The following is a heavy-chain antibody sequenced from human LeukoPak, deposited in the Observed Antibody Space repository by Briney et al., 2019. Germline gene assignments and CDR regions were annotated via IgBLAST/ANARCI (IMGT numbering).Heavy chain of an antibody. CDR3: ARTQSQSGSYRYYFGY. CDR2: IYYIRNT. Sequence: SVTLSLTCTVSGGSVGSAGYYWSWIRQPPGGGLEWIGYIYYIRNTNYNPSLKSRVTMSLDPSKNQFSLKLNSVTAADTAVYYCARTQSQSGSYRYYFGYWGQGTLVTVSS. CDR1: GGSVGSAGYY. D-gene: IGHD1-26*01. V-gene: IGHV4-61*08. J-gene: IGHJ4*02.